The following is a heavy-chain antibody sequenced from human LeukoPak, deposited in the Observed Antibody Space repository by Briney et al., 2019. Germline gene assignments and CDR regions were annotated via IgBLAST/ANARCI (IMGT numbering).Heavy chain of an antibody. CDR2: INPSGGST. V-gene: IGHV1-46*01. CDR1: GYTFTSCY. Sequence: ASVKVSCKASGYTFTSCYMHWVRQAPGQGLEWMGIINPSGGSTSYAQKFQGRVTMTRDTSTSTVYMELSSLRSEDTAVYYCARDREQWLALDYWGQGTLVTVSS. D-gene: IGHD6-19*01. CDR3: ARDREQWLALDY. J-gene: IGHJ4*02.